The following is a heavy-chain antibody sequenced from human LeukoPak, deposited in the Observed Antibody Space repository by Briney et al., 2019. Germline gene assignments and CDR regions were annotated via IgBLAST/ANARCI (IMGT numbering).Heavy chain of an antibody. CDR3: AKDRFSSSWYSLGWFDP. CDR1: GFTFSSYA. D-gene: IGHD6-13*01. Sequence: PGGSLRLSCAASGFTFSSYAMSWVRQAPGKGLEWVSAISGSGGSTYYADSVKGRFTISRDNSKNTLYLQMNSLRAEDTAVYYCAKDRFSSSWYSLGWFDPWGQGTLVTVSS. CDR2: ISGSGGST. V-gene: IGHV3-23*01. J-gene: IGHJ5*02.